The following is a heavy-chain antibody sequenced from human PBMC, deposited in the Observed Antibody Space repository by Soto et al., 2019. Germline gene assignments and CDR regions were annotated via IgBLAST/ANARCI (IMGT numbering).Heavy chain of an antibody. CDR2: IDTSGST. CDR3: ARGGQDFWSGPFDY. J-gene: IGHJ4*02. D-gene: IGHD3-3*01. V-gene: IGHV4-4*07. CDR1: GGSIGNYY. Sequence: SETLSLTCTVSGGSIGNYYCNWIRQPAGKGLEWIGRIDTSGSTNYNPSLKSRVTMSVDTSKQEFSLKLSSVTAADTALYYCARGGQDFWSGPFDYWGRGALVTVSS.